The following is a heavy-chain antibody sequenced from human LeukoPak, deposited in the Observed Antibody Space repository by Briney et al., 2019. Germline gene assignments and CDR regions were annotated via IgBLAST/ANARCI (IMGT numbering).Heavy chain of an antibody. CDR3: ARGVVADAFDI. J-gene: IGHJ3*02. Sequence: SETLSLTCAVYGGSFSGYYWSWIRQPPGKGLEWIGEINHSGSTNYNPSLKSRLTISVDTSKNQFSLKLSSVTAADTAVYYCARGVVADAFDIWGQGTIVTVSS. D-gene: IGHD2-15*01. V-gene: IGHV4-34*01. CDR2: INHSGST. CDR1: GGSFSGYY.